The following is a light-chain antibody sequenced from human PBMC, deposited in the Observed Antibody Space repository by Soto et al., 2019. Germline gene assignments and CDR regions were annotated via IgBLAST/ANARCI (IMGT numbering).Light chain of an antibody. CDR1: SSDVGGYGY. V-gene: IGLV2-11*01. CDR2: DVS. Sequence: QSVLTQPRSVSGSPGQSVTISCTGTSSDVGGYGYVSWYQHHPGKAPKLIIYDVSKRPSGVPDRFSGSRSGNTASLTISGLQAEDETDYYCCSLAGRYSYVFGSGTELTVL. J-gene: IGLJ1*01. CDR3: CSLAGRYSYV.